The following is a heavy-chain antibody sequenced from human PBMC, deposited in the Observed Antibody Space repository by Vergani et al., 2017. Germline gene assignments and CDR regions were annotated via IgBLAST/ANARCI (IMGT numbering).Heavy chain of an antibody. V-gene: IGHV4-61*02. CDR1: GASINNDFYY. D-gene: IGHD4-23*01. CDR3: ARDNKQLRPRAFDL. CDR2: IYVSGIT. Sequence: QVQLQESGPGLVKPSQTLSLTCTVSGASINNDFYYLHWIRQPAGKGLEWIGRIYVSGITDYNSSLQSRVSMSVDTSKNQFTLTLTAVTAADTAVYYCARDNKQLRPRAFDLWDQGTMVNVSS. J-gene: IGHJ3*01.